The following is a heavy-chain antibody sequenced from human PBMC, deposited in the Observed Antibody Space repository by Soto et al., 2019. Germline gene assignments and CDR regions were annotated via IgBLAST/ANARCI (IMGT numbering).Heavy chain of an antibody. CDR1: GYSFSDYG. V-gene: IGHV1-18*01. D-gene: IGHD5-18*01. CDR3: GRARSAAMVTSDY. CDR2: ISAYNDDR. J-gene: IGHJ4*02. Sequence: GPEVKKPGASVKVSCKASGYSFSDYGVTWVRQSPGQGLQWMGWISAYNDDRNYAQNFQDRITMTTDTSTSTAYVELRSLRSDDTAVYFCGRARSAAMVTSDYWGQGTRVTVSS.